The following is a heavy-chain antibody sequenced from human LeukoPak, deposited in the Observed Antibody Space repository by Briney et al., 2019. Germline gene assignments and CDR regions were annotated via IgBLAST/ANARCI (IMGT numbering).Heavy chain of an antibody. J-gene: IGHJ4*02. Sequence: PSETLSLTCIVSGGSISNYYWSWIRLPPGKGLEWIGYIYYTGATYYNPSLKSRVTISLDTSKNQFSLKLSSVTAADAAVYYCARAGYSYGTGYYFDYWGQGALVTVSS. D-gene: IGHD5-18*01. CDR1: GGSISNYY. CDR2: IYYTGAT. V-gene: IGHV4-59*01. CDR3: ARAGYSYGTGYYFDY.